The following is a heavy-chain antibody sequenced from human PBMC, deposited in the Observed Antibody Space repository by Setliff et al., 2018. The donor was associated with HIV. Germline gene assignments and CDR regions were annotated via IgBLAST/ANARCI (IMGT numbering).Heavy chain of an antibody. CDR3: ARGWFGGYYFDY. CDR1: DGAFIGFY. J-gene: IGHJ4*02. V-gene: IGHV4-34*01. Sequence: SDTLSLTCAVYDGAFIGFYWSWIRQPPGKGLEWIGEINHSGSTNYNPSLMSRLTISVDTSKNQFSLKLSFVTAADTAVYYCARGWFGGYYFDYWGQGTLVTVSS. D-gene: IGHD3-10*01. CDR2: INHSGST.